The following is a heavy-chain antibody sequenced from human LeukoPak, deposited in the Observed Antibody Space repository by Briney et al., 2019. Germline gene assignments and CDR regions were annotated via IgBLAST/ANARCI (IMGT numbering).Heavy chain of an antibody. J-gene: IGHJ4*02. Sequence: SETLSLTCTVSGGSISSSSYYWGWVRQPPGKGLEWIGYIYYSGSTNYNPSLKSRVTISVDTSKNQFSLKLSSVTAADTAVYYCARGGSSGWSALIDYWGQGTLVTVSS. CDR1: GGSISSSSYY. V-gene: IGHV4-61*05. CDR3: ARGGSSGWSALIDY. CDR2: IYYSGST. D-gene: IGHD6-19*01.